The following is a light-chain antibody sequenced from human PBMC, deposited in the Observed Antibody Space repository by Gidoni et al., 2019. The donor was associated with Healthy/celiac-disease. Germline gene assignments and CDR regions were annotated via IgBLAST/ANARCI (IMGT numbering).Light chain of an antibody. Sequence: SELTQDPAVSVAWGQTVRITCQGDSLRSYYASWYQQKPGQAPVLVIYGKNNRPSGIPDRFSGSSSGNTASLTITGAQAEDEADYYCNSRDSSGNHYVFGTGTKVTVL. CDR2: GKN. J-gene: IGLJ1*01. CDR3: NSRDSSGNHYV. V-gene: IGLV3-19*01. CDR1: SLRSYY.